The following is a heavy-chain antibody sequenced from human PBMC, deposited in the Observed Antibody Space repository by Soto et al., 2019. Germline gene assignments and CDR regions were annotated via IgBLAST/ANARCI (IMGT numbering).Heavy chain of an antibody. J-gene: IGHJ4*02. Sequence: QVQLQESGPGLVKPSQTLSLTCTVSGGSINSGDYYWNWIRQPPGKGLEWIGYIYYSGSTFYNPSLKSRVTMSVDTSKHQFSLTLSSVTAADTALYYCARERASAGPFDYWGQGILVTVSS. CDR2: IYYSGST. CDR3: ARERASAGPFDY. V-gene: IGHV4-30-4*01. CDR1: GGSINSGDYY. D-gene: IGHD6-13*01.